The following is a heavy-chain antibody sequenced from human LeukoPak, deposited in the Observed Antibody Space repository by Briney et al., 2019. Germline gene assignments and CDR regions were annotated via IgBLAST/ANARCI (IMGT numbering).Heavy chain of an antibody. CDR1: GGSISSYY. V-gene: IGHV4-59*01. CDR2: IYYSGST. Sequence: PSETLSLTCTVSGGSISSYYWSWIRQPPGKGLEWIGYIYYSGSTNYNPSLKSRVTISVDTSKNQFSLKLSSVTAADTAVYYCARGEGSCSGGSCFGYWFDPWGQGTLVTVSS. CDR3: ARGEGSCSGGSCFGYWFDP. J-gene: IGHJ5*02. D-gene: IGHD2-15*01.